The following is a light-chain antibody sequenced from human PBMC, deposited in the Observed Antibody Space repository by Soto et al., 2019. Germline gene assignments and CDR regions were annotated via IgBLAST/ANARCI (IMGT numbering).Light chain of an antibody. V-gene: IGKV3-20*01. Sequence: EIVLTQSPGTLSLSRGERATLSCRASQSVSSSYLAWYQQKPGQAPRLLIYGASSRATGIPDRFSGSGSGTDFTLTVSRLEPEDFAVYYCQQYGSSLFTFGGGTKVDIK. CDR1: QSVSSSY. CDR3: QQYGSSLFT. CDR2: GAS. J-gene: IGKJ4*01.